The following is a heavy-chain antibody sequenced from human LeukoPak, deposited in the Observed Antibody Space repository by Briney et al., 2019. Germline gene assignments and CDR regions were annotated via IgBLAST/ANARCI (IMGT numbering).Heavy chain of an antibody. CDR2: ISSSDNR. CDR1: GFTFSDYY. D-gene: IGHD3-16*01. J-gene: IGHJ4*02. V-gene: IGHV3-11*04. CDR3: ARGGILITFGGLTD. Sequence: PGGSLRLSCAASGFTFSDYYMSWIRQAPGKGLEWISYISSSDNRYYADSVKGRFTISRDNARNSLYLQINSLRDEDTAIYYCARGGILITFGGLTDWGQGTPVTVSS.